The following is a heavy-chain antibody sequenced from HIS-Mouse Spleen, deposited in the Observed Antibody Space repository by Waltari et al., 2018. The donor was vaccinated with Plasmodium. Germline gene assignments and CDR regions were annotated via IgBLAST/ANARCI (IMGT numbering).Heavy chain of an antibody. Sequence: QVQLQQWGAGLLKPSETLSLTCAVYGGSFSGYYWSGIREPPGKGLEWIGEINHSGSTNYNPSLKSRVTISVDTSKNQFSLKLSSVTAADTAVYYCAREGYSSSWYIDLWGRGTLVTVSS. J-gene: IGHJ2*01. V-gene: IGHV4-34*01. CDR2: INHSGST. D-gene: IGHD6-13*01. CDR1: GGSFSGYY. CDR3: AREGYSSSWYIDL.